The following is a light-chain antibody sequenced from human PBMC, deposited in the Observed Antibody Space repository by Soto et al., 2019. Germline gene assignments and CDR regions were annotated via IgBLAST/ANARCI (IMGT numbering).Light chain of an antibody. V-gene: IGLV2-8*01. Sequence: QSALTQPPSTSGSPGQSVTISCTGTSSDISDYDFVSWYQQHPGKAPKLIIYEVTKRPSGVPDRFSGSKSGNTASLTVSGLQAEVEAVYHCSSFAGSNNLMFGGGTKLTVL. CDR3: SSFAGSNNLM. CDR2: EVT. J-gene: IGLJ3*02. CDR1: SSDISDYDF.